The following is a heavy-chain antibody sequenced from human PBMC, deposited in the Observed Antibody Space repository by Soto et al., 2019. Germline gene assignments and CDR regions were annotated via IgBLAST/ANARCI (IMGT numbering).Heavy chain of an antibody. Sequence: GSLRLSFAASGFTFSSYAVTWVRQSPGKGLEWVSLISGSGDSTYYTDFVSGRFTISRDNSNNTVYLQMTRLRAEDTAVYYCGNFVKDRDAVAFDFCCHGTMVSVSS. CDR1: GFTFSSYA. J-gene: IGHJ3*01. CDR2: ISGSGDST. CDR3: GNFVKDRDAVAFDF. V-gene: IGHV3-23*01.